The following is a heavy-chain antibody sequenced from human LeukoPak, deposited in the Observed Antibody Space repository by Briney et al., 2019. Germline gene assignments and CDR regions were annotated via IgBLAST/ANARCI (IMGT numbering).Heavy chain of an antibody. D-gene: IGHD3-10*01. CDR3: ATLGTMVRGVIMDY. J-gene: IGHJ4*02. Sequence: GGSLRLSCAASGFTFSSYWMHWVRQAPGKGLVWVSRMNSDGSYTNYADSVKGRFTISRDNAKNNLYLQMNRLRAEDTAVYYCATLGTMVRGVIMDYWRQGTLVTVCS. CDR1: GFTFSSYW. V-gene: IGHV3-74*01. CDR2: MNSDGSYT.